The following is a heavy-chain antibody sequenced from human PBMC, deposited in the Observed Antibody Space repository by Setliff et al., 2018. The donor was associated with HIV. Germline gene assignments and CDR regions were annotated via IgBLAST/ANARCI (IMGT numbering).Heavy chain of an antibody. D-gene: IGHD6-6*01. CDR2: ISHGGST. Sequence: SETLSLTCAVYGGSFSGYYWSWIRQPPGKGLEWIGEISHGGSTNCNPSLKSRVTISVDTSKNQFSLKLSSVNAADTAVYYCARVLEQVVSDYWGQGTLVTVSS. CDR3: ARVLEQVVSDY. J-gene: IGHJ4*02. CDR1: GGSFSGYY. V-gene: IGHV4-34*01.